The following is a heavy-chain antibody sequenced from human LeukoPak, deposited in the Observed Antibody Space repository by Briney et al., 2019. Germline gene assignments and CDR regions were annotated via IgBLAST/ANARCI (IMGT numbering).Heavy chain of an antibody. V-gene: IGHV3-23*01. CDR1: GFTFSEYA. CDR2: ISVFGGST. CDR3: ARPKYSNSYYWFDP. D-gene: IGHD2-2*01. Sequence: PGGCLRLSCPASGFTFSEYAMAWVRQPAGDGLEWVSGISVFGGSTYYADSMKGRFTISRDNSKNTLFLQMHSLRADDTAVYYCARPKYSNSYYWFDPWGQGTLGTVS. J-gene: IGHJ5*02.